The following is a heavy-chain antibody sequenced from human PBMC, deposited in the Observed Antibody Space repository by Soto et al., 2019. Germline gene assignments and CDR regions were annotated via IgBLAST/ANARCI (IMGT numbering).Heavy chain of an antibody. V-gene: IGHV1-46*01. CDR1: GYTFTSYY. CDR2: INPSGGST. D-gene: IGHD2-21*02. CDR3: ASNAVAYCGGDCYSNLDY. Sequence: GASVKVSCKASGYTFTSYYMHWVRQAPGQGXEWMGIINPSGGSTSYAQKFQGRVTMTRDTSTSTVYMELSSLRSEDTAVYYCASNAVAYCGGDCYSNLDYWGQGTLVTVSS. J-gene: IGHJ4*02.